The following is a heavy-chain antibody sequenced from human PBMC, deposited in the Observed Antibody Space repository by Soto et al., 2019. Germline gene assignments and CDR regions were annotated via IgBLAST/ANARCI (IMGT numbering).Heavy chain of an antibody. V-gene: IGHV5-10-1*01. D-gene: IGHD5-18*01. CDR1: GYRYAGYW. CDR2: IDPSDSQT. J-gene: IGHJ4*02. CDR3: ARDRPGYTYGFFQY. Sequence: GESLTIACKGSGYRYAGYWITGVRQKPGKGLEWMGRIDPSDSQTYYSPSFRGHVTISVTKSITTVFLQWSSLKAEDTALYYCARDRPGYTYGFFQYWGLGTLVTVSS.